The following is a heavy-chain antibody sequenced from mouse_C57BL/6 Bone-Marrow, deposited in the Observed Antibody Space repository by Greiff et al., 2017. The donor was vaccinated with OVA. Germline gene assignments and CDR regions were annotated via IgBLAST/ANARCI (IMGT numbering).Heavy chain of an antibody. CDR2: IHPNSGST. V-gene: IGHV1-64*01. D-gene: IGHD4-1*01. CDR3: ARGNWDRGGYFDV. J-gene: IGHJ1*03. Sequence: VQLQQPGAELVKPGASVKLSCKASGYTFTSYWMHWVKQRPGQGLEWIGMIHPNSGSTNYNEKFKSKATLTVDKSSSTAYMQLSSLTSEDSAVYYGARGNWDRGGYFDVWGTGTTVTVSS. CDR1: GYTFTSYW.